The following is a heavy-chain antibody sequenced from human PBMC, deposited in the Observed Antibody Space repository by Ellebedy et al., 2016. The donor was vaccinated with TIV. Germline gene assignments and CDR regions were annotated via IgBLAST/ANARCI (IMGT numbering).Heavy chain of an antibody. V-gene: IGHV1-46*01. CDR3: GRATPRYFDVVTGYGLVDL. Sequence: AASVKVSCKASGYTFRNHYLHWVRQAPGQGLEWMGVINPSGGPPRYAQKFQGRVTLTTDTSTSAVYMELSTLNSEDTAVYYCGRATPRYFDVVTGYGLVDLWGLGTLVAVSS. D-gene: IGHD3-9*01. CDR2: INPSGGPP. J-gene: IGHJ5*02. CDR1: GYTFRNHY.